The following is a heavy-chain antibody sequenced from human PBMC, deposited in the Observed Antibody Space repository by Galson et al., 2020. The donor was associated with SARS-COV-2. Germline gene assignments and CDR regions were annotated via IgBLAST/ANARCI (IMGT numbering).Heavy chain of an antibody. V-gene: IGHV3-23*01. J-gene: IGHJ3*02. CDR2: ISGSGGGT. CDR1: GFTFSSYA. CDR3: AKDVGRSNYYDSSGYTTGDAFDI. D-gene: IGHD3-22*01. Sequence: GGSLRLSCAAPGFTFSSYAMSWVRQAPGKGLEWSPAISGSGGGTYYADSVKGRSTIPRDNSKNTLYLQMNSLRAEDTAVYYCAKDVGRSNYYDSSGYTTGDAFDIWGQGTMVTVSS.